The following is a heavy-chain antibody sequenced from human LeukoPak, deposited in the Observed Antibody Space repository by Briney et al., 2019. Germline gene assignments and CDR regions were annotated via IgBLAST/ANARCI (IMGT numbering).Heavy chain of an antibody. D-gene: IGHD3-9*01. Sequence: SETLSLTCGVYGDSISGYHWTYIRQPPGKGLEWIGEINRSGSTNYNPSLKSRVTISVDTSKNQFSLKLSSVTAADTAVYYCARQRPYYDILTGYYKGRGYFDYWGQGTLVTVSS. CDR1: GDSISGYH. CDR3: ARQRPYYDILTGYYKGRGYFDY. J-gene: IGHJ4*02. V-gene: IGHV4-34*01. CDR2: INRSGST.